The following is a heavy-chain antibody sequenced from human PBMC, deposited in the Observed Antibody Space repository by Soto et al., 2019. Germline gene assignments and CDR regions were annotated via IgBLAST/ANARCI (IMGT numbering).Heavy chain of an antibody. J-gene: IGHJ6*02. CDR1: GGSISSYY. CDR3: ARQGYCSGGSCYYYGMDV. V-gene: IGHV4-59*08. Sequence: PSETLSLTCTVSGGSISSYYWSWIRQPPGKGLEWIGYIYYSGSTNYNPSLKSRVTISVDTPKNQFSLKLSSVTAADTAVYYCARQGYCSGGSCYYYGMDVWGQGTTVTVSS. D-gene: IGHD2-15*01. CDR2: IYYSGST.